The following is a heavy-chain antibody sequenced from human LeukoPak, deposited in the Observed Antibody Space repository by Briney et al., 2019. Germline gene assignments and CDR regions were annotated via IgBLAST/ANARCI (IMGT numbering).Heavy chain of an antibody. J-gene: IGHJ4*02. D-gene: IGHD4-11*01. CDR3: ATSTVAKYDY. CDR2: ISGSGDST. Sequence: SGGSLGLSCAASGFTFINYAMTWVRQAPGKGLEWVSAISGSGDSTFNSDSVKGRFTISRDNSKNTLYLQMNSLRAEDTALYYCATSTVAKYDYWGQGTLVAVSS. V-gene: IGHV3-23*01. CDR1: GFTFINYA.